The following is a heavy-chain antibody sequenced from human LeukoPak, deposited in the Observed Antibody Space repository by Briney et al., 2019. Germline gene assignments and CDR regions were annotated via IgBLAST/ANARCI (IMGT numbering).Heavy chain of an antibody. V-gene: IGHV3-30*02. J-gene: IGHJ3*02. CDR1: GFTFSSYG. CDR2: IRYDGSNK. Sequence: GALRLSCAASGFTFSSYGMHWVRQAPGKGLEWVAFIRYDGSNKYYADSVKGRFTISRDNSKNTLYLQMNSLRAEDTAVYYCARNTKLGYCSSTSCSDAFDIWGQGTMVTVSS. CDR3: ARNTKLGYCSSTSCSDAFDI. D-gene: IGHD2-2*01.